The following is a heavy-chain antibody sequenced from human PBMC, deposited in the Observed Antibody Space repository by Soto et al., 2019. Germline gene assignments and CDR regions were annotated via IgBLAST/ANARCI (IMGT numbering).Heavy chain of an antibody. CDR2: IYATGTT. CDR1: GASISGYY. Sequence: SETLSLTCTVSGASISGYYWSWIRKSAGKGLEWIERIYATGTTDYNPSLKSRAMMSVDTSKKQFSLKLRSVTAADTAVYYCVRDGTKTLRDWFDPWGQGISVTVSS. D-gene: IGHD1-1*01. CDR3: VRDGTKTLRDWFDP. V-gene: IGHV4-4*07. J-gene: IGHJ5*02.